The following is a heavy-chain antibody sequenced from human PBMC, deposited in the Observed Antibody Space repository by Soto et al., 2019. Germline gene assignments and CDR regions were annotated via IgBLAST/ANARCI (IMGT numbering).Heavy chain of an antibody. CDR3: ARAGAGGVWSGYRPDYYYYMDV. Sequence: QVQLVQSGAEVQKPGSSVKVSCKASGGTFSSYTISWVRQAPGQGLEWMGRIIPILGIANYAQKFQGRDTITADKAKSTAYMELRSLRSEDTAVYYCARAGAGGVWSGYRPDYYYYMDVWGKGTTVTVSS. V-gene: IGHV1-69*02. D-gene: IGHD3-3*01. CDR1: GGTFSSYT. J-gene: IGHJ6*03. CDR2: IIPILGIA.